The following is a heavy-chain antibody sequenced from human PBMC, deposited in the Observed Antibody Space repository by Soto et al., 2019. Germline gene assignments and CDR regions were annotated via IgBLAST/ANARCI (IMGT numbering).Heavy chain of an antibody. CDR2: ISSDGSST. CDR1: GFTFSSYW. J-gene: IGHJ3*02. Sequence: EVQLVESGGDLVQPGGSLRLSCAASGFTFSSYWMHWVRQAPGKGLVWVSRISSDGSSTTYAHSVHGRFTISRDNAKNTLYLQMNSLRAEDTAVYDCARDRPTVGGAFAIWGQGTVVNVAS. V-gene: IGHV3-74*01. D-gene: IGHD4-17*01. CDR3: ARDRPTVGGAFAI.